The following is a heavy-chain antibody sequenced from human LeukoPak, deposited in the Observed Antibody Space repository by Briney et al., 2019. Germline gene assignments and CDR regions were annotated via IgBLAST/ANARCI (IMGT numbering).Heavy chain of an antibody. D-gene: IGHD6-13*01. CDR1: GGTFSSYA. CDR2: IIPILGIA. J-gene: IGHJ5*02. V-gene: IGHV1-69*04. Sequence: SVKVSCKASGGTFSSYAISWVRQAPGQGLEWMGRIIPILGIANYAQKFQGRVTITADKSTSTAYMELSSLRSEDTAVYYRARDTVGSSWRYNWFDPWGQGTLVTVSS. CDR3: ARDTVGSSWRYNWFDP.